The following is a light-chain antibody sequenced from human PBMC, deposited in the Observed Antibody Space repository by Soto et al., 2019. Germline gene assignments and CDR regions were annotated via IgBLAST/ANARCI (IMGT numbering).Light chain of an antibody. CDR3: QQYYSYPRT. J-gene: IGKJ1*01. CDR1: QGISSY. V-gene: IGKV1-8*01. Sequence: AIRMTQSPSSLSASTGDRVTITCRASQGISSYLDWYQQKPGKAPKLLIYAASTLQSGVPSRFRGSGSGTDFTLTISCLQSEDFATYYCQQYYSYPRTFGQGTKVEIK. CDR2: AAS.